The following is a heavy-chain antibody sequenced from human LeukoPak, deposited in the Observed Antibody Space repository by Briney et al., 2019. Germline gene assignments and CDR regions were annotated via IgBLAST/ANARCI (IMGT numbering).Heavy chain of an antibody. Sequence: PGGSLRLSCAASGFTLSDYYMSWIRQAPGKGLGWVSYSSSSGTTIYYADSVKGRFAISRDNAKNSLYLQMNILRAEDTAVYYCARRRDFIDYWGQGTLVTVSS. CDR2: SSSSGTTI. CDR1: GFTLSDYY. CDR3: ARRRDFIDY. D-gene: IGHD3/OR15-3a*01. V-gene: IGHV3-11*01. J-gene: IGHJ4*02.